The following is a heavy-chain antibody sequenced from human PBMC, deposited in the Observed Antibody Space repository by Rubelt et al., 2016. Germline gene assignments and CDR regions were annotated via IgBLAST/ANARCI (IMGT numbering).Heavy chain of an antibody. Sequence: GRGLEWVAVISYDGSNKYYADSVKGRFTISRDNSKNTLYLQMNSLRAEDTAVYYCASPLKMATTPGSFDYWGQGTLVTVSS. V-gene: IGHV3-30*03. J-gene: IGHJ4*02. CDR3: ASPLKMATTPGSFDY. CDR2: ISYDGSNK. D-gene: IGHD1-14*01.